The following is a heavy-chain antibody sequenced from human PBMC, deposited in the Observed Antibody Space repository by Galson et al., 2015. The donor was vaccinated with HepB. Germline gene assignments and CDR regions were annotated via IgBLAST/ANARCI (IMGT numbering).Heavy chain of an antibody. D-gene: IGHD6-19*01. CDR2: ISYDGSNK. CDR1: GFTFSSYA. J-gene: IGHJ4*02. V-gene: IGHV3-30*04. CDR3: AREDSSGWRDFDY. Sequence: SLRLSCAASGFTFSSYAMHWVRQAPGKGLEWVAVISYDGSNKYYADSVKGRFTISRDNSKNTLYLQMNSLRAEDTAVYYCAREDSSGWRDFDYWGQGTLVTVSS.